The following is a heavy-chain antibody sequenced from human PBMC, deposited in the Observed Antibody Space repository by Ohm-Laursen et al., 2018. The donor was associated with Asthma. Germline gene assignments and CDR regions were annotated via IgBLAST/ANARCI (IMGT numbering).Heavy chain of an antibody. D-gene: IGHD6-19*01. CDR2: INHSGST. CDR3: ARGRSGWYTD. J-gene: IGHJ4*02. V-gene: IGHV4-34*01. CDR1: GGSFSGYY. Sequence: GTLSLPCAVYGGSFSGYYWSWIRQPPGKGLGWIGEINHSGSTNYNPSLKSRVTISVDTSKNQFSLKLSSVTAADTAVYYCARGRSGWYTDWGQGTLVTVSS.